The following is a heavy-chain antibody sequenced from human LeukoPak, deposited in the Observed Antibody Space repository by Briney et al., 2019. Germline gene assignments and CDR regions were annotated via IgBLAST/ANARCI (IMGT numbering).Heavy chain of an antibody. CDR2: ISYDGSNK. J-gene: IGHJ4*02. D-gene: IGHD1-26*01. CDR3: ARVLARWELRPSDY. V-gene: IGHV3-30*03. Sequence: GGSLRLSCAASGFTFSSYSMHWVRQAPGKGLEWVAVISYDGSNKYYADSVKGRFTISRDNSKNTLYLQMNSLRAEDTAVYYCARVLARWELRPSDYWGQGTLVTVSS. CDR1: GFTFSSYS.